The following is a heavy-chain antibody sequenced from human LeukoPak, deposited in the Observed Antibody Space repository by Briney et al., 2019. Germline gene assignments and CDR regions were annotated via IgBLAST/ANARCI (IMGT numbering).Heavy chain of an antibody. J-gene: IGHJ3*02. CDR3: ARAQGIAVAGTDAFDI. CDR1: GFTFDDYG. CDR2: INWNGGST. D-gene: IGHD6-19*01. Sequence: PGGSLRLSCAASGFTFDDYGMSWVRHAPGKGLEWVSGINWNGGSTGYADSVKGRFTISRDNAKNSLYLQMNSLRAEDTALYHCARAQGIAVAGTDAFDIWGQGTMVTVSS. V-gene: IGHV3-20*01.